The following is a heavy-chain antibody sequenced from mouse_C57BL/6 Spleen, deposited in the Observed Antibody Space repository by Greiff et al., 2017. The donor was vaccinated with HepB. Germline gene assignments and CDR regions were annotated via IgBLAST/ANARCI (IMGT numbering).Heavy chain of an antibody. CDR1: GFSFNTYA. CDR2: IRSKSNNYAT. CDR3: VRRNWGAMDY. V-gene: IGHV10-1*01. D-gene: IGHD4-1*01. Sequence: EVQGVESGGGLVQPKGSLKLSCAASGFSFNTYAMNWVRQAPGKGLEWVARIRSKSNNYATYYADSVKDRFTISRDDSESMLYLQMNNLKTEDTAMYYCVRRNWGAMDYWGQGTSVTVSS. J-gene: IGHJ4*01.